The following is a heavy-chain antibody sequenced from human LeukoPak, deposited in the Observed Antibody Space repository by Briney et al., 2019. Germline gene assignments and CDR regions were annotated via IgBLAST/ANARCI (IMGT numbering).Heavy chain of an antibody. CDR2: IKEDGSAQ. D-gene: IGHD3-22*01. Sequence: PGGSLRLSCADSGFTFSRSWMTWVRQAPGKGLEWVANIKEDGSAQNYVDSVKGRFTISRDNAKNTLYLEMKSLRAEDTAVYYCARDAGYDRFDYRGQGTLVTVFS. CDR3: ARDAGYDRFDY. V-gene: IGHV3-7*05. CDR1: GFTFSRSW. J-gene: IGHJ4*02.